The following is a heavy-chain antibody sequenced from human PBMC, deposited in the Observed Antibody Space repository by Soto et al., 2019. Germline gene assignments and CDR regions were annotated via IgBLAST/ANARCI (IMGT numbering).Heavy chain of an antibody. J-gene: IGHJ6*03. CDR1: GYTLTELS. D-gene: IGHD3-10*01. V-gene: IGHV1-24*01. CDR3: ATVLRITMVRGVNTFYYYYMDV. Sequence: ASVKVSCKVSGYTLTELSMHWVRQAPGKGLEWMGGFDPEDGETIYAQKFQGRVTMTEDTSTDTAYMELSSLRSEDTAVYYCATVLRITMVRGVNTFYYYYMDVWGKGTTVTVSS. CDR2: FDPEDGET.